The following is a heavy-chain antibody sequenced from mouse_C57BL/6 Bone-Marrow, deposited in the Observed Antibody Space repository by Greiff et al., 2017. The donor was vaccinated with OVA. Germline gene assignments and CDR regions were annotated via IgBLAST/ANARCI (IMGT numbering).Heavy chain of an antibody. Sequence: EVKLMESGGGLVQPGGSLKLSCAASGFTFSDYGMAWVRQAPRKGPEWVAFISNLAYSIYYADTVTGRFTISRENAKNTLYLEMSSLRSEDTAMYYCARGRAYYGYDEWFAYWGQGTLVTVSA. CDR3: ARGRAYYGYDEWFAY. V-gene: IGHV5-15*01. CDR2: ISNLAYSI. CDR1: GFTFSDYG. J-gene: IGHJ3*01. D-gene: IGHD2-9*01.